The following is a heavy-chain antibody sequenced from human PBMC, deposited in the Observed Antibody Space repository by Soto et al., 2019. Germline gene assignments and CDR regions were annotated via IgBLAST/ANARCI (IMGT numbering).Heavy chain of an antibody. Sequence: GGSLRLSCAASGFTVSSNYIHWVRQAPGKGLEWVAVISYDGSEKYYADSAKGRFTISRDNSQNTLYLQMSSLRAEDTALYYCAKATYGVVGVYFLDYWGQGALVTVSS. V-gene: IGHV3-30*18. J-gene: IGHJ4*02. D-gene: IGHD4-17*01. CDR2: ISYDGSEK. CDR1: GFTVSSNY. CDR3: AKATYGVVGVYFLDY.